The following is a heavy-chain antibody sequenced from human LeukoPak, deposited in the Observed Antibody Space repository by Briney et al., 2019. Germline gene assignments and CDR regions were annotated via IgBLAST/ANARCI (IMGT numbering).Heavy chain of an antibody. Sequence: GGSLRLSCAASGFTFSSYAMHWARQAPGKGLEWVAVISYDGSNKYYADSVKGRFTISRDNSKNTLYLQMNSLRAEDTAVYYCAKASGYYPEDLDYWGQGTLVTVSS. CDR1: GFTFSSYA. J-gene: IGHJ4*02. D-gene: IGHD3-3*01. V-gene: IGHV3-30-3*01. CDR2: ISYDGSNK. CDR3: AKASGYYPEDLDY.